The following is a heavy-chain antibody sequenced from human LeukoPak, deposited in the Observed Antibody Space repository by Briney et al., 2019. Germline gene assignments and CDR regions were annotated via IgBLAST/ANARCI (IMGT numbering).Heavy chain of an antibody. D-gene: IGHD4-17*01. CDR2: ISYDGSNK. Sequence: GRSLRLSCAASGFTFSSYAMHWVRQAPGKGLEWVAVISYDGSNKYYADPVKGRFTISRDNSKNTLYLQMNSLRAEDTAVYYCARDWGDYEYYYYGMDVWGQGTTVTVSS. CDR1: GFTFSSYA. CDR3: ARDWGDYEYYYYGMDV. J-gene: IGHJ6*02. V-gene: IGHV3-30*04.